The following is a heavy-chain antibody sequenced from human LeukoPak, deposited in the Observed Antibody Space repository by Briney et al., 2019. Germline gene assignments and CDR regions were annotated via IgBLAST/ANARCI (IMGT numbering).Heavy chain of an antibody. J-gene: IGHJ5*02. CDR2: IYHSGST. V-gene: IGHV4-30-2*01. CDR1: GGSISSGGYY. CDR3: ARLLPGGQGGSDWFDP. Sequence: SQTLSLTCTVSGGSISSGGYYWSWIRQPPGKGLEWIGYIYHSGSTYYNPSLKSRVTISVDTSKNQFSLKLSSVTAADTAVYYCARLLPGGQGGSDWFDPWGQGTLVTVSS. D-gene: IGHD3-10*01.